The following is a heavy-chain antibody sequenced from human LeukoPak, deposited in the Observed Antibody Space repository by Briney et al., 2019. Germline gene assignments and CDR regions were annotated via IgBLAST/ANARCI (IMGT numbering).Heavy chain of an antibody. CDR3: ARDRRIEYGDYSGIDY. CDR1: GFTFSSYS. J-gene: IGHJ4*02. Sequence: QTGGSLRLSCAASGFTFSSYSMNWVRQAPGKGLEWVSYISSSSSTIYYADSVKGRFTISRDNAKNSLYLQMNSLRDEDTAVYYCARDRRIEYGDYSGIDYWGQGTLVTVSS. D-gene: IGHD4-17*01. V-gene: IGHV3-48*02. CDR2: ISSSSSTI.